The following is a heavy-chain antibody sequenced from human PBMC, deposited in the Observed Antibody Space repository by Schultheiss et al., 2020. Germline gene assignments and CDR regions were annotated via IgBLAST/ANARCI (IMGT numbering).Heavy chain of an antibody. Sequence: GGSLRLSCAASGFTFSSYAMHWVRQAPGKGLEWVAVISYDGSNKYYADSVKGRFTISRDNSKNTLYLQMNSLRAEDTAVYYCARDHPPHDYDFWSGYYNSEPPSYYAMDVWGQGTTVTVYS. CDR1: GFTFSSYA. CDR3: ARDHPPHDYDFWSGYYNSEPPSYYAMDV. J-gene: IGHJ6*02. V-gene: IGHV3-30-3*01. D-gene: IGHD3-3*01. CDR2: ISYDGSNK.